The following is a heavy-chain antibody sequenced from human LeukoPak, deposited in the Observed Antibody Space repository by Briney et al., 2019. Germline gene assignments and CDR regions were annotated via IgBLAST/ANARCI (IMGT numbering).Heavy chain of an antibody. CDR2: ISDSGGRT. V-gene: IGHV3-23*01. Sequence: GGSLRLSCAAPGFTFSTYNMNWVRQAPGKGLEWVSGISDSGGRTYYADSVKGRFIISRDNSKNTLYLQMNSLRPEDTAVYYCAKFGSRLRSYYYYMDVWGKGTTVTISS. D-gene: IGHD3-10*01. CDR1: GFTFSTYN. CDR3: AKFGSRLRSYYYYMDV. J-gene: IGHJ6*03.